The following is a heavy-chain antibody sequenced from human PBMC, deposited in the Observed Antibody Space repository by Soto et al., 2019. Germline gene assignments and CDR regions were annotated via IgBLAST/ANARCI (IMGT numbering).Heavy chain of an antibody. CDR1: GFTLSPQD. CDR3: ARGIQLWSLPGY. Sequence: EVQLVESGGGLVQPGGSVKPSFPPSGFTLSPQDMHWVPQGTGKGLEWVSAIGTGGDTYYAASVKGRFTVSRENAGNSFYLQMNSLRADDTAVYYCARGIQLWSLPGYWGQGTPVTVSS. J-gene: IGHJ4*02. V-gene: IGHV3-13*01. CDR2: IGTGGDT. D-gene: IGHD5-18*01.